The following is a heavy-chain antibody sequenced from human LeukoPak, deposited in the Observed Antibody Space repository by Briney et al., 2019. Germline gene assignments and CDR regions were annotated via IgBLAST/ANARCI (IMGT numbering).Heavy chain of an antibody. V-gene: IGHV3-53*04. CDR3: AREYSSSRSDAFDV. J-gene: IGHJ3*01. CDR1: GFTVGSNY. Sequence: GGSLRLSCAASGFTVGSNYMSWVRQAPGKGLEWVSVSYSGGSTYYADSVKGRFTISRHNSENTLYLQMNSLRPEDTAVYYCAREYSSSRSDAFDVWGQGAMVSVSS. D-gene: IGHD6-13*01. CDR2: SYSGGST.